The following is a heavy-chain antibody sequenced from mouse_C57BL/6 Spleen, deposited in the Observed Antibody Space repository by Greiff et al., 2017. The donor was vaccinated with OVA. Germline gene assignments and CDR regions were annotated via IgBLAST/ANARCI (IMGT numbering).Heavy chain of an antibody. CDR3: TGTGTPFDY. CDR1: GYTFTDYE. Sequence: VQLVESGAELVRPGASVTLSCKASGYTFTDYEMHWVKQTPVHGLEWIGAIDPETGGTAYNQKFKGKAILTADKSSSTAYMELRSLTSEDSAVYYCTGTGTPFDYWGQGTTLTVSS. CDR2: IDPETGGT. J-gene: IGHJ2*01. V-gene: IGHV1-15*01. D-gene: IGHD4-1*01.